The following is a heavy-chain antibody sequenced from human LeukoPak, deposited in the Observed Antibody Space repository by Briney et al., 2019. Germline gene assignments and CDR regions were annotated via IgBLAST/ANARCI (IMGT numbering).Heavy chain of an antibody. V-gene: IGHV3-23*01. CDR1: GFTFNTYA. D-gene: IGHD4-23*01. CDR3: AKDRDLGGYFDY. Sequence: GGSLRLSCAASGFTFNTYAINWVRQAPGKGLEWVSTISGSGVMSYYADSVKGRFTISRDNSKNTLYLQMNSLRAEDTAIYYCAKDRDLGGYFDYWGQGTLVTVSS. CDR2: ISGSGVMS. J-gene: IGHJ4*02.